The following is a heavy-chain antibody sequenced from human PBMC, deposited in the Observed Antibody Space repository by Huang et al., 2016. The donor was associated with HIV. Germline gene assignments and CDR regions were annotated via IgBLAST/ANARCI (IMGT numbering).Heavy chain of an antibody. Sequence: QVQLGESGGGVVQPEKSLRLSCAASGVDFSSYAMNWVRQAPGKWPQWVAVISNDGNNMYYSESVKGRFIISRDNSKNTLYVQMNSLRGEDTAIYYCARGGILGTSWYRPFDYWGQGTLVTVSS. CDR3: ARGGILGTSWYRPFDY. J-gene: IGHJ4*02. CDR1: GVDFSSYA. CDR2: ISNDGNNM. V-gene: IGHV3-30-3*01. D-gene: IGHD6-13*01.